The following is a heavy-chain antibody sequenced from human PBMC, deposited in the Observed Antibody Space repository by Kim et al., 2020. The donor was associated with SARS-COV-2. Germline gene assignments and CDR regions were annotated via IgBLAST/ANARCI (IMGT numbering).Heavy chain of an antibody. Sequence: SETLSLTCAVSGGSISSSNWWSWVRQPPGKGLEWIGEIYHSGSTNYNPSLKSRVTISVDKSKNQFSLKLSSVTAADTAVYYCARVNLFTGFEPPNSSSWYYYYYGMDVWGQGTTVTVSS. J-gene: IGHJ6*02. CDR3: ARVNLFTGFEPPNSSSWYYYYYGMDV. CDR2: IYHSGST. V-gene: IGHV4-4*02. D-gene: IGHD6-13*01. CDR1: GGSISSSNW.